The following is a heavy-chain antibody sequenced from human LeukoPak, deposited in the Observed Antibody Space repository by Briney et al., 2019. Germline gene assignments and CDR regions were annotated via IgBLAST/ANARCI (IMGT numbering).Heavy chain of an antibody. CDR3: AKTDIVATWDYYYYYMDV. CDR2: IRYDGSNK. J-gene: IGHJ6*03. Sequence: GGSLRLSCAASGFTFSSYGMHWVRQAPGKGLEWVAFIRYDGSNKYYADSVKGRFTISRDNSKNTLYLQMNSLRAEDTAVYYCAKTDIVATWDYYYYYMDVWGKGTTVTISS. D-gene: IGHD5-12*01. CDR1: GFTFSSYG. V-gene: IGHV3-30*02.